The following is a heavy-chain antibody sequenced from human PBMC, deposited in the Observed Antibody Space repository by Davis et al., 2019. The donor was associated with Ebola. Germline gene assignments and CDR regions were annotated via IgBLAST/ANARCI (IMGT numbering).Heavy chain of an antibody. J-gene: IGHJ5*02. V-gene: IGHV1-46*01. CDR3: ARDRLCTNGVCANWFDP. CDR2: INPSGGST. D-gene: IGHD2-8*01. Sequence: ASVKVSCKASGYTFTSYYMHWVRQAPGQGLEWMGIINPSGGSTSYAQKFQGRVTMTRDTSTSTVYMELSSLRSEDTAVYYCARDRLCTNGVCANWFDPWGQETLVTVSS. CDR1: GYTFTSYY.